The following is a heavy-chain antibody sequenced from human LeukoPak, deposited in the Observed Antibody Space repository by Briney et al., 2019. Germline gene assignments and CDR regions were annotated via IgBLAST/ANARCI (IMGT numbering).Heavy chain of an antibody. CDR3: ARDIKGEIVVSSYFDY. Sequence: PSETLSLTCTVSGGSISSSSYYWGWIRQPPGKGLEWIGSIYYSGSTYYNPSLKSRVTISVDTSKNQFSLKLSSVTAADTAVYYCARDIKGEIVVSSYFDYWGQGTLVTVSS. D-gene: IGHD3-22*01. CDR2: IYYSGST. J-gene: IGHJ4*02. V-gene: IGHV4-39*07. CDR1: GGSISSSSYY.